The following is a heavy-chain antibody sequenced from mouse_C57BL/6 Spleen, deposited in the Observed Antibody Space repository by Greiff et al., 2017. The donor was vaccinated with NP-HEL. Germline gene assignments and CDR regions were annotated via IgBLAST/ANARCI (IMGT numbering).Heavy chain of an antibody. Sequence: QVQLQQSGAELARPGASVKMSCKASGYTFTSYTMHWVKQRPGQGLEWIGYIYPSSGYTKYNQKFKDKATLTADKTSSTAYMQLSSLTSEDSAVYYCSRDYGTPFSYWGQGTLVTVSA. CDR2: IYPSSGYT. J-gene: IGHJ3*01. V-gene: IGHV1-4*01. CDR3: SRDYGTPFSY. D-gene: IGHD1-1*01. CDR1: GYTFTSYT.